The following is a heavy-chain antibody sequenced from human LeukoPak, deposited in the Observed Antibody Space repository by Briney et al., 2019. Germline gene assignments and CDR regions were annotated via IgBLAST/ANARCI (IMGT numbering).Heavy chain of an antibody. CDR1: GGSFSASY. J-gene: IGHJ4*02. V-gene: IGHV4-34*01. D-gene: IGHD3-3*01. Sequence: SETLTLTCAVYGGSFSASYWSWIRQPPGKGLEWIAEINHSGSTNYNPSLKSRVTISVDTSKKQFSLKLKSVTAADTAVYYCVGYAFWSGYVQWGQGTLVTVSS. CDR3: VGYAFWSGYVQ. CDR2: INHSGST.